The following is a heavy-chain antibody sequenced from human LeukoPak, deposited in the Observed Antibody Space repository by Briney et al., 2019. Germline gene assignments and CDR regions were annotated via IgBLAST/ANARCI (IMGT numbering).Heavy chain of an antibody. Sequence: GGSLSLSCAVSGFTFTSYGMHWVRQAASDGREWVGVIWTDVSNKYYADSVKGRFTISRDNSKNTLYLQMNSLRAEDTAVYYCARDRGYSYGDGSTFDYWGQGTLVTVSS. CDR3: ARDRGYSYGDGSTFDY. J-gene: IGHJ4*02. CDR1: GFTFTSYG. CDR2: IWTDVSNK. D-gene: IGHD5-18*01. V-gene: IGHV3-33*01.